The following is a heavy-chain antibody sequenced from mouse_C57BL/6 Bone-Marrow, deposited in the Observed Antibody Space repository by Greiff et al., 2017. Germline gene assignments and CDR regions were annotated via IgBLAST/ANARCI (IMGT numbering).Heavy chain of an antibody. Sequence: EVHLVESGGGLVQPGGSLKLSCAASGFTFSDYYMYWVRQTPEQRLEWVAYISNGGGSTYYPDTVKGRFTISRDNTKNTLYLQMSRLQSEDTAMYYCARQSSGPGDMDFWGPGTSVTVSS. V-gene: IGHV5-12*01. CDR1: GFTFSDYY. J-gene: IGHJ4*01. CDR2: ISNGGGST. D-gene: IGHD3-2*02. CDR3: ARQSSGPGDMDF.